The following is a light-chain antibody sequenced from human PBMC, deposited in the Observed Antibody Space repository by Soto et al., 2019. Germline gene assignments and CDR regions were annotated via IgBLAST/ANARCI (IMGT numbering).Light chain of an antibody. V-gene: IGKV1-5*03. CDR3: QQYHSYSPVP. CDR2: KAS. J-gene: IGKJ2*01. Sequence: DIQMTQSPSTLSASVGDRVTITCRASQSISNWLAWYQKKPGKAPNLLISKASSLQSGVPSRFSGSGSGTEFTLTISSLQPDDFATYCCQQYHSYSPVPLGQGTKLEIK. CDR1: QSISNW.